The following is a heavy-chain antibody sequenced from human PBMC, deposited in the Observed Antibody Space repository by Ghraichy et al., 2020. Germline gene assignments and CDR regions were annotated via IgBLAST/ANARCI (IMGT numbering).Heavy chain of an antibody. CDR3: SRLGYITMIVVLNYYYGMDV. CDR1: GFTFSSYS. V-gene: IGHV3-21*01. Sequence: GESLNISFSASGFTFSSYSINWVRQAPGKGLELVSSISSSSSYIYYADSVKGRFTISRDNAKNSLYLQMNSLRAEDTAVDYFSRLGYITMIVVLNYYYGMDVGGQGTTVTVSS. CDR2: ISSSSSYI. D-gene: IGHD3-22*01. J-gene: IGHJ6*02.